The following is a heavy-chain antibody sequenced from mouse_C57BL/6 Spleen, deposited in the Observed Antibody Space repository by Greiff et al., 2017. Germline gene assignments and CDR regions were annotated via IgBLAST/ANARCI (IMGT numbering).Heavy chain of an antibody. CDR2: IDPKSGGT. CDR3: ARGDAYYFDY. D-gene: IGHD3-3*01. Sequence: VQLQQPGAELVNPGASVTLSCKASGYTFTSYWMHWVKQRPGRGLEWIGRIDPKSGGTKYNEKFKSKATLTVDQPSSTAYMQLSSLTSEDSAVYYCARGDAYYFDYWGQGTTLTVSS. V-gene: IGHV1-72*01. J-gene: IGHJ2*01. CDR1: GYTFTSYW.